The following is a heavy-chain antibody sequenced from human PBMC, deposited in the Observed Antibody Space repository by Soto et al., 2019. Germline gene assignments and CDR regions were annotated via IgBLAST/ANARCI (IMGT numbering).Heavy chain of an antibody. CDR2: ISYDGSNK. CDR3: AKVLGFHY. V-gene: IGHV3-30*18. Sequence: GGSLRLSCAASGFTFSSYGMHWVRQAPGRGLEWVAVISYDGSNKYYADSVKGRFTISRDNSKNTLYLQMNSLRAEDTAVYYCAKVLGFHYWDQGTLVTVSS. J-gene: IGHJ4*02. CDR1: GFTFSSYG. D-gene: IGHD3-10*01.